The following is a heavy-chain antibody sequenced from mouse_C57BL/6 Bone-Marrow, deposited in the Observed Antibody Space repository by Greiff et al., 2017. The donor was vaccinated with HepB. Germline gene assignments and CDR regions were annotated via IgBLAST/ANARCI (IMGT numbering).Heavy chain of an antibody. CDR3: ARGEGLIYYGNLCY. CDR2: ITPGSGGT. Sequence: QVQLQQSGAELVRPGTSVKLSCTASGYAFTNYLIEWVKQRPGQGLEWIGVITPGSGGTNYNEKFKGKATLTADKSSSTAYMQLSSLTSEASAVSFCARGEGLIYYGNLCYWGQGTTLTVSS. V-gene: IGHV1-54*01. CDR1: GYAFTNYL. D-gene: IGHD2-1*01. J-gene: IGHJ2*01.